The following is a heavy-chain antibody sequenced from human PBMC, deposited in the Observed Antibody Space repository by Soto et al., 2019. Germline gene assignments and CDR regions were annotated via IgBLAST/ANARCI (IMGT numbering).Heavy chain of an antibody. J-gene: IGHJ4*02. CDR2: ISAYNANT. Sequence: ASVKVSCMASGYTFNSYGISWVRQAPGQGLEWMGWISAYNANTNYAQNLQGRVTMTTDTSTSTAYMELRSLRSDDTAVYYCARDVSVATINDYWGQGTLVTVSS. CDR1: GYTFNSYG. V-gene: IGHV1-18*01. D-gene: IGHD5-12*01. CDR3: ARDVSVATINDY.